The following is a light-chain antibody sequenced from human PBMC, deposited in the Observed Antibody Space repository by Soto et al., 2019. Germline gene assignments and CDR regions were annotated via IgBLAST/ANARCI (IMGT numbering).Light chain of an antibody. V-gene: IGKV3-15*01. CDR2: GAS. CDR1: QNVSSN. Sequence: EIVMTQSPATLSVSPGERATLSCRASQNVSSNLAWYQQKPGQGPRLLIFGASTRATGIPARFSGSGSGADFTLTISGLQSEDFALYYCQQYNNWPLFTFGPGTKVDFK. J-gene: IGKJ3*01. CDR3: QQYNNWPLFT.